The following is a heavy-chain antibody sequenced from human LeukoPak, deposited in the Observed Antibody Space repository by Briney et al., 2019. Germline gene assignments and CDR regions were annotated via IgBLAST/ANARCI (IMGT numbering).Heavy chain of an antibody. J-gene: IGHJ4*02. CDR2: TYYRSKWHN. Sequence: SQTLSLTCAVSGDSVSSNSAVWNWIRQSPSRGLEWLGRTYYRSKWHNEYAESVKSRISINPDTSKNQFSLKLSSVTAADTAVYYCARMQTAMYYFDYWGQGTLVTVSS. D-gene: IGHD2-21*02. CDR3: ARMQTAMYYFDY. V-gene: IGHV6-1*01. CDR1: GDSVSSNSAV.